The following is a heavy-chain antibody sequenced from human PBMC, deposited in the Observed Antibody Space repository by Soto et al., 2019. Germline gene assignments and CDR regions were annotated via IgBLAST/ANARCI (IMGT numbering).Heavy chain of an antibody. Sequence: QVQLVESGGGVVQPGTSLRLSCVASGFPFTTYGMHWVREGPGKGLGWVAVISFDGSNKYYADSVKGRFTISRDNSKNRVFLQMSSLRPEDTALYYCVGGQFGLDYRGQATLVTVSS. CDR2: ISFDGSNK. CDR3: VGGQFGLDY. D-gene: IGHD3-10*01. V-gene: IGHV3-30*03. CDR1: GFPFTTYG. J-gene: IGHJ4*02.